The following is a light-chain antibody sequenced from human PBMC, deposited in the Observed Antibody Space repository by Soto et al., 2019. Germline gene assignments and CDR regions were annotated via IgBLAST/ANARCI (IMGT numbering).Light chain of an antibody. CDR3: QRYNAFSQT. Sequence: DIQLTQSPSTLSASVGDRVSITCRASQSLNNWMAWFQQKPGKAPKLLIYDASTLQTGVPSRFSGSGSGTEFTLTISSLQPDDFETYYCQRYNAFSQTFGQGTRVEIK. V-gene: IGKV1-5*01. J-gene: IGKJ1*01. CDR1: QSLNNW. CDR2: DAS.